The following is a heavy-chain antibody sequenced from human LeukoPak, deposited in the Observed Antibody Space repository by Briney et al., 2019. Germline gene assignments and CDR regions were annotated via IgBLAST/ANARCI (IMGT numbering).Heavy chain of an antibody. CDR1: GFTFSDYY. V-gene: IGHV3-11*06. J-gene: IGHJ4*02. Sequence: GGSLRLSCAASGFTFSDYYMSWIRQAPGKGLEWVSYISSSSSYTNYADSVKGRFPISRDNAKKSLYLQMNSLRAEETAVYYCARGVHDYGDYQVDYWGQGNLVTVSS. D-gene: IGHD4-17*01. CDR3: ARGVHDYGDYQVDY. CDR2: ISSSSSYT.